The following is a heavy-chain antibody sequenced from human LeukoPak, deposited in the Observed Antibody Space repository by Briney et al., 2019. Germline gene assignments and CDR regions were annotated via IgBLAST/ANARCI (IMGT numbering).Heavy chain of an antibody. D-gene: IGHD3-22*01. CDR3: ARLTYYYDSSGYYANWFDP. V-gene: IGHV4-31*03. CDR1: GGSISSGGYH. CDR2: IYYSGST. Sequence: SQTLSLTCTVSGGSISSGGYHWSWIRQHPGKGLEWIGYIYYSGSTYYNPSLKSRVTISVDTSKNQFSLKLSSVTAADTAVYYCARLTYYYDSSGYYANWFDPWGQGTLVTVSS. J-gene: IGHJ5*02.